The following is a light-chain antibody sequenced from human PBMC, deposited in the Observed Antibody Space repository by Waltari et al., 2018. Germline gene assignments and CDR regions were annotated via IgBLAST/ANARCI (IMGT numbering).Light chain of an antibody. Sequence: EIVLTQSPGTLSLSPGESATISFRASQFVGSYYLSWYQQRPGQAPRLLIYGASSRATCIPDGFSGSGSETDFTLSSSRLEPEDFAVYYCQHYVRTWAFGQGTKVESK. V-gene: IGKV3-20*01. CDR3: QHYVRTWA. J-gene: IGKJ1*01. CDR2: GAS. CDR1: QFVGSYY.